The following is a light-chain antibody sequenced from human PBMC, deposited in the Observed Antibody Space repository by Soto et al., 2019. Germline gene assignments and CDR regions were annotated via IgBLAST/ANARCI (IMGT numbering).Light chain of an antibody. CDR2: GIS. Sequence: EILLTQSPCTLSLSPGERATLSCRASQSVSSKYLAWYQQKPGQAPRLLIYGISTRATGIPDRFSGSGSGTDFILTISRLEPDDFAVYYCQQYGSTPSITFGQGTRLEIK. V-gene: IGKV3-20*01. J-gene: IGKJ5*01. CDR3: QQYGSTPSIT. CDR1: QSVSSKY.